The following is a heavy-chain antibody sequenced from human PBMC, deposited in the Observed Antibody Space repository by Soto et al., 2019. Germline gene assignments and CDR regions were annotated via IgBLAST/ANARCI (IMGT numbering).Heavy chain of an antibody. CDR2: IYYSGST. J-gene: IGHJ5*02. D-gene: IGHD3-3*01. Sequence: QVQLQESGPGLVKPSQTLSLTCTVSGGSISSGGYYWSWIRQHPGKGLEWIGYIYYSGSTYYNPSLKSRLTISVDTSKNLFSLKLSSVTAADTAVYYCARVRAGFFWSGRDDNWFDPWGQGTLVTVSS. CDR3: ARVRAGFFWSGRDDNWFDP. CDR1: GGSISSGGYY. V-gene: IGHV4-31*03.